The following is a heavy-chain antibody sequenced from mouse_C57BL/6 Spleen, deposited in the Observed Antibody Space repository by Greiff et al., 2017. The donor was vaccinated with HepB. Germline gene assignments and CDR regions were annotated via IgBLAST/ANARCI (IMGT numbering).Heavy chain of an antibody. J-gene: IGHJ2*01. D-gene: IGHD1-1*01. CDR2: IYPGDGDT. CDR1: GYAFSSYW. CDR3: ARLEDYGSSYGY. V-gene: IGHV1-80*01. Sequence: QLQQSGAELVKPGASVKISCKASGYAFSSYWMNWVKQRPGKGLEWIGQIYPGDGDTNYNGKFKGKATLTADKSSSTAYMQLSSLTSEDSAVYFCARLEDYGSSYGYWGQGTTLTVSS.